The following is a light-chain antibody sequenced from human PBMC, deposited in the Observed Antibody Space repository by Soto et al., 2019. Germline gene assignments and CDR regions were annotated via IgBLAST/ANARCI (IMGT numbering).Light chain of an antibody. Sequence: IVLTQSPGTLSLSPGERATLSCRASQGVSSGYLAWYQQNPGQAPRLLISGTSSRATGIPDRFSGSGSGTDFTLTISRLEPEDFAVYYCQQYGSSPRTFGQGTKVEI. CDR2: GTS. CDR1: QGVSSGY. V-gene: IGKV3-20*01. CDR3: QQYGSSPRT. J-gene: IGKJ1*01.